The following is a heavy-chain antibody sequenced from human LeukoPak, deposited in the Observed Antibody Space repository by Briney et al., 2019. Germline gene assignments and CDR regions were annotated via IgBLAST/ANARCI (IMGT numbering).Heavy chain of an antibody. J-gene: IGHJ4*02. D-gene: IGHD5-24*01. CDR2: ISAGGGVT. V-gene: IGHV3-23*01. Sequence: GGSLRLSCAVSGFTFSNYAMVWVRQAPGKGLDWVSSISAGGGVTSNADSVKGRFTISRDNSKNTLYLQMNSLRAEDTAMYYCARDSGDGYNHFDYWGQGTLVTVSS. CDR1: GFTFSNYA. CDR3: ARDSGDGYNHFDY.